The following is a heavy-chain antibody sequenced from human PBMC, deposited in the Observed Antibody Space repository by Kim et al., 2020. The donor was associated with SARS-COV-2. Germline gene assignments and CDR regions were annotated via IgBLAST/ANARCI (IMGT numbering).Heavy chain of an antibody. V-gene: IGHV3-21*01. J-gene: IGHJ4*02. CDR1: EFTFSIYS. CDR2: ISRNSDYI. CDR3: ARDLSLRRPGGFDY. Sequence: GGSLRLSCAASEFTFSIYSMNWVRQAPGKGLEWVSTISRNSDYIYYADSVEGRFTISRDNAKNSLYLQKNSLRADDTAMYYCARDLSLRRPGGFDYWGQG. D-gene: IGHD3-10*01.